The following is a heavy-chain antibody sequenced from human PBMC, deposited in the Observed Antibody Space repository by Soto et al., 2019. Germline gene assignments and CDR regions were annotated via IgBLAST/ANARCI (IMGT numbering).Heavy chain of an antibody. Sequence: VDSLKISFKGSGYAFSIHWVAWLRQMPGKGPEWVGIIYPGNSNTMYSPSFQGQVTISPDTALSTTFPLSYTLKPSDTAIYFWSSDSHCNGGNCPMGGFEMWGQGTMVT. CDR3: SSDSHCNGGNCPMGGFEM. CDR1: GYAFSIHW. D-gene: IGHD2-15*01. CDR2: IYPGNSNT. V-gene: IGHV5-51*01. J-gene: IGHJ3*02.